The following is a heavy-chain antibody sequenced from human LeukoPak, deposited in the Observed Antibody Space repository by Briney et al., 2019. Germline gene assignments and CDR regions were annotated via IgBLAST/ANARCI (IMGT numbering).Heavy chain of an antibody. V-gene: IGHV3-7*05. Sequence: GGSLRLSCAASVFTLSSHWMSWVRQAPGKGLEWVANIKQDGREQYYVDSVRGRFTISRDNAKNSLYLQMNSLRAEDTAIYYCARESAGGSDYWGQGTLVTVSS. J-gene: IGHJ4*02. CDR2: IKQDGREQ. CDR1: VFTLSSHW. D-gene: IGHD6-19*01. CDR3: ARESAGGSDY.